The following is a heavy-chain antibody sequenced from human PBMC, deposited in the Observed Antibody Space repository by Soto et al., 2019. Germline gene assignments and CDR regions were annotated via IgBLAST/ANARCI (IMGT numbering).Heavy chain of an antibody. CDR2: IYYSGTT. Sequence: QVQLQESGPGLVKPSETLSLTCAVSGDSVSNDNYYWSWIRQPPGKRLEWIGYIYYSGTTNYNSFLKSRLSLSVDMSKNQSSLKLASVTAADTAVYFCARSQRGRTAFTFDYWGQGALVTVSS. CDR1: GDSVSNDNYY. D-gene: IGHD3-16*01. J-gene: IGHJ4*02. CDR3: ARSQRGRTAFTFDY. V-gene: IGHV4-61*01.